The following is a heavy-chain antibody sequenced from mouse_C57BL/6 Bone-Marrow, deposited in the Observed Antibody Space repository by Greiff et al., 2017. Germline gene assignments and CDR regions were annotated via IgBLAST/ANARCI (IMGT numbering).Heavy chain of an antibody. J-gene: IGHJ3*01. Sequence: QVQLKQSGAELVKPGASVKMSCKASGYAFTSSWINWVKQRPGQGLEWIGRIYPGNGGTNYNGKFKGKATLTADTSSNTAYMQLSSLTSEDSAVYTCARYYSMGPSFAYWGQGTPVTVSA. CDR1: GYAFTSSW. CDR2: IYPGNGGT. V-gene: IGHV1-55*01. CDR3: ARYYSMGPSFAY. D-gene: IGHD2-5*01.